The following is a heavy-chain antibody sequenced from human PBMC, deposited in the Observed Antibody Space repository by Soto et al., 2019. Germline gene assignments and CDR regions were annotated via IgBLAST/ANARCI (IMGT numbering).Heavy chain of an antibody. J-gene: IGHJ6*02. D-gene: IGHD3-10*01. Sequence: SETLSLTCAVYGGSFSGYYWSWIRQPPGKGLEWIGEINHSGSTNYNPSLKSRVTISVDTSKNQFSLKLSSVTAADTAVYYCARVWLYYYGSGTPYVMDVCGQGTTVTVYS. V-gene: IGHV4-34*01. CDR3: ARVWLYYYGSGTPYVMDV. CDR2: INHSGST. CDR1: GGSFSGYY.